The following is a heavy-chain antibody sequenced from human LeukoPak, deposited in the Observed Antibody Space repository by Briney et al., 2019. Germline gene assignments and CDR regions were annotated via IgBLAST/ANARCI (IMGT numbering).Heavy chain of an antibody. CDR3: ATRMGYYRFDY. D-gene: IGHD3-22*01. V-gene: IGHV3-11*01. Sequence: GGSLRLSCAASGFSFSDNYMTWVRQAPGKGLEWLSYISGNGGVIQYADSVKGRFTISRDNAKKLLYLQMDSLRVEDTAVYYCATRMGYYRFDYWGQGTLVTVSS. J-gene: IGHJ4*02. CDR2: ISGNGGVI. CDR1: GFSFSDNY.